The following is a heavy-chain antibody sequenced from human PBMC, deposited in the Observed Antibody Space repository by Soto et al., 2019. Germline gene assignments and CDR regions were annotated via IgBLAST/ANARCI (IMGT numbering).Heavy chain of an antibody. D-gene: IGHD2-15*01. V-gene: IGHV3-30*18. CDR2: ISYDGSNK. CDR1: GFTFSSYG. J-gene: IGHJ3*02. CDR3: AKESGGHCSGGSCYFDAFDI. Sequence: QVQLVESGGGVAQPGRSLRLSCAASGFTFSSYGMHWVRQAPGKGLEWVAVISYDGSNKYYADSVKGRFTISRDNSKNTLYLQMNSLRAEDTAVYYCAKESGGHCSGGSCYFDAFDIWGQGTMVTVSS.